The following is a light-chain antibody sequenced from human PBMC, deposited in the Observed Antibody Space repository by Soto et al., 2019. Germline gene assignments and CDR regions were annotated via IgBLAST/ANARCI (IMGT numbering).Light chain of an antibody. CDR2: GAS. Sequence: EIVLTQSPGTLSLSPGERATLSCRASQSVSSSYLAWYQQKPGQAPRLLIYGASSRATGIPDRFSGSGSGTDCPLTISRLEPEDFALYYCQQYGSSLLPFGGGTKVEIK. V-gene: IGKV3-20*01. J-gene: IGKJ4*01. CDR1: QSVSSSY. CDR3: QQYGSSLLP.